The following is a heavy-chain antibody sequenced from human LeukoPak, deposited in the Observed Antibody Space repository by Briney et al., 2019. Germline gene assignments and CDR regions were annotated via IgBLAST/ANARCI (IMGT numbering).Heavy chain of an antibody. V-gene: IGHV3-23*01. D-gene: IGHD3-9*01. CDR2: ISGSGYST. CDR3: AKDPYYDILTGYFYFDY. CDR1: GFTFSSYA. Sequence: GGSLRLSCAASGFTFSSYAMSWVRQAPGKGLEWVSAISGSGYSTYYADSVKGRSTISRDNSKNTLYLQMNSLRAEDTAVYYCAKDPYYDILTGYFYFDYWGQGTLVTVSS. J-gene: IGHJ4*02.